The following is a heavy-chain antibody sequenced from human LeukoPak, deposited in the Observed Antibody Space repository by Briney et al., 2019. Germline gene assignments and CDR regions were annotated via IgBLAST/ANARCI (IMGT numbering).Heavy chain of an antibody. CDR3: ARVQLGGSWFFDP. V-gene: IGHV3-7*03. CDR1: GFTFSSYW. CDR2: IKQDGSEE. Sequence: GGSLRLSCAASGFTFSSYWMSWVRQAPGTGLEWVANIKQDGSEEYYVDSARGRLTISRDNAKNSLYLQMNSLRAEDTAVYYCARVQLGGSWFFDPWGRGTLVTVPS. D-gene: IGHD5-12*01. J-gene: IGHJ2*01.